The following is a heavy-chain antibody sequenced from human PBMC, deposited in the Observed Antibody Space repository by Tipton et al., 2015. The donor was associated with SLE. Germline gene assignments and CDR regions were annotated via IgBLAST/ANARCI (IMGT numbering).Heavy chain of an antibody. CDR3: ARAKDWEDAFDL. CDR2: IYHSGST. D-gene: IGHD1-26*01. J-gene: IGHJ3*01. Sequence: TLSLTCTVSGYSISRGYFWAWIRQSPGKGLEWIANIYHSGSTYYNPSLKSRVTISVDTTKNQFSLKLTSVTAADTAVYYCARAKDWEDAFDLWGQGTMVTVSS. CDR1: GYSISRGYF. V-gene: IGHV4-38-2*02.